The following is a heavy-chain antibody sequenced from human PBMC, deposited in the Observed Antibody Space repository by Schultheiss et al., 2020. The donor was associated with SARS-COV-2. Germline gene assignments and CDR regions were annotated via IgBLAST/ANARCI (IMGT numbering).Heavy chain of an antibody. CDR3: TTYSGTYHFDY. D-gene: IGHD1-26*01. V-gene: IGHV3-15*01. Sequence: GESLKISCAASGFTFSNAWMSWVRQAPGKGLEWVGRIKSKTDGGTTDYAAPVKGRFTISRDDSKYTLYLQMNSLKSEDTAVYYCTTYSGTYHFDYWGQGTLVTVSS. CDR1: GFTFSNAW. J-gene: IGHJ4*02. CDR2: IKSKTDGGTT.